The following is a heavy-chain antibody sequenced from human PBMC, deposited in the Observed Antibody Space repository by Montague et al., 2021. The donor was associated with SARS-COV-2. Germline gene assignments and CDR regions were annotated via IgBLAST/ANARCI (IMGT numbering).Heavy chain of an antibody. CDR2: SHESGNV. CDR3: VRMGAAHRLNNWFDP. V-gene: IGHV4-59*08. Sequence: SETLSLTCAVSGGSIRNYYWSWIRQPPGRGLERIAYSHESGNVDYNPALKSRLTILVDTSKNQFSLYLIAVTAADTAVYFCVRMGAAHRLNNWFDPWGQGALVTVSS. CDR1: GGSIRNYY. J-gene: IGHJ5*02. D-gene: IGHD1-26*01.